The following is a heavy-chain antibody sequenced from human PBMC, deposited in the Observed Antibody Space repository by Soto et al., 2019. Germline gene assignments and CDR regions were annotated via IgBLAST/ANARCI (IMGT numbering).Heavy chain of an antibody. J-gene: IGHJ3*02. CDR1: GFTFSSNA. CDR3: ARIYDYGDTSDLDT. Sequence: EGSLRLSCAASGFTFSSNAMSWVRQAPGKGLEWVSAISGSGGSTYYADSVKGRFTISRDNSKNTLYLQMNSLRAEDTAVYYCARIYDYGDTSDLDTCGPGTMVPVSS. D-gene: IGHD4-17*01. CDR2: ISGSGGST. V-gene: IGHV3-23*01.